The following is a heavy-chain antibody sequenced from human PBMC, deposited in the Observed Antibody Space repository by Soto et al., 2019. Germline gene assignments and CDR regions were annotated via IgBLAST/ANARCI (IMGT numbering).Heavy chain of an antibody. Sequence: GGSLRLSCAASGFTFSSYAMSWVRQAPGKGLEWVSAISGSGGSTYYADSVKGRFTISRDNSKNTLYLQMNSLRAEDTAVYYCAKALGRGYSGYDFVWRFPNWFDPWGQGTLVTVSS. CDR2: ISGSGGST. D-gene: IGHD5-12*01. CDR3: AKALGRGYSGYDFVWRFPNWFDP. CDR1: GFTFSSYA. J-gene: IGHJ5*02. V-gene: IGHV3-23*01.